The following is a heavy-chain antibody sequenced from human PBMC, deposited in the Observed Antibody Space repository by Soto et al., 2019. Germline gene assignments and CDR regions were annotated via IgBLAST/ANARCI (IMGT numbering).Heavy chain of an antibody. V-gene: IGHV4-30-4*01. J-gene: IGHJ4*02. CDR3: AGVEYGVRGFIINDY. CDR2: ISYSETT. CDR1: GASISTDSSY. D-gene: IGHD3-10*01. Sequence: QVQLQESGPGLVKPSQTLSLTCTVSGASISTDSSYWSWIRQPPGKGLEWIAYISYSETTYYNPSLRRRAIISADLSINQFSLNLASVTAADTAVYYCAGVEYGVRGFIINDYWGKGALVTVSS.